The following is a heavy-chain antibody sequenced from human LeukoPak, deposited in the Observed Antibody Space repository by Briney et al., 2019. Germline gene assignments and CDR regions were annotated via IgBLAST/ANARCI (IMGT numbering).Heavy chain of an antibody. CDR2: SRNKADSYTA. CDR1: GFTFSDSF. V-gene: IGHV3-72*01. D-gene: IGHD6-13*01. Sequence: GGSLRLSCAASGFTFSDSFMSWVRQAPGKGLEWVGRSRNKADSYTAEYAASVKGRFTISRDESKNSQYLQISSLETEDAAVYYCATSSWYRPAYWGQGSLVTVPS. J-gene: IGHJ4*02. CDR3: ATSSWYRPAY.